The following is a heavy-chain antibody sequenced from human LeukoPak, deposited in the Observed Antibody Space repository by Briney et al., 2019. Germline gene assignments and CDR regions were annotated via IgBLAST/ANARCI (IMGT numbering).Heavy chain of an antibody. Sequence: SQTLSLTCVISGDSVSRNNIAWNWIRRSPSRGLEWLRRTYYNSQWYTDYAVSVRSRITINPDTSKNQFSLQLNSVTPEDTAVYYCARGRDAVVVPAADFDYWGQGILVIVSS. CDR1: GDSVSRNNIA. CDR3: ARGRDAVVVPAADFDY. J-gene: IGHJ4*02. D-gene: IGHD2-2*01. V-gene: IGHV6-1*01. CDR2: TYYNSQWYT.